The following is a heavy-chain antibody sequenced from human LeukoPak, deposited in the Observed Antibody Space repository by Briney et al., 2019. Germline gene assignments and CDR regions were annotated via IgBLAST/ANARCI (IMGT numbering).Heavy chain of an antibody. V-gene: IGHV4-30-4*01. Sequence: SETLSLTCTVSGGSISSGDYYWSWIRQPPGKGLEWIGYIYYSGSTYYNPSLKSRVTISVDTSKNQFSLKLSSVTAAGTAAYYCARRMVRGVNDYWGQGTLVTVSS. CDR3: ARRMVRGVNDY. D-gene: IGHD3-10*01. J-gene: IGHJ4*02. CDR1: GGSISSGDYY. CDR2: IYYSGST.